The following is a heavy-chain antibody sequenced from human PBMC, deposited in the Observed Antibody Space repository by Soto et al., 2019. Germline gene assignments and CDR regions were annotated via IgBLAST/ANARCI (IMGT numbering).Heavy chain of an antibody. J-gene: IGHJ6*02. Sequence: SETLSLTCAVYGGSFSGYYWSWIRQPPGKGLEWIGEINHSGSTNYNPSLKSRVTISVDTSKNQLSLKLSSVTAADTAVYYCARARSYYDILTGYYGDYYYGMDVWGQGTTVT. D-gene: IGHD3-9*01. CDR2: INHSGST. CDR3: ARARSYYDILTGYYGDYYYGMDV. CDR1: GGSFSGYY. V-gene: IGHV4-34*01.